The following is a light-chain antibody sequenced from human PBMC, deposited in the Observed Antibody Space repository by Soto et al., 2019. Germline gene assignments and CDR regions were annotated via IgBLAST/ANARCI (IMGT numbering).Light chain of an antibody. V-gene: IGKV3-11*01. CDR1: QSVSSY. CDR2: DAS. J-gene: IGKJ1*01. CDR3: QHYNSYSEA. Sequence: LTPSPAPLCLSPGARDTLSCRASQSVSSYLAWYQQKPGQAPRLLIYDASNRATGIPARFSGSGSGTEFTLTISSLQPDDFATYYCQHYNSYSEACGQGTKV.